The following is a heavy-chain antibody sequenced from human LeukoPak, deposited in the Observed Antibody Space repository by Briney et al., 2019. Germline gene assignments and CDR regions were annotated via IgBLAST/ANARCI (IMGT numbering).Heavy chain of an antibody. CDR2: VYSTGST. CDR3: ARHYDPPSYYSNYFDS. J-gene: IGHJ4*02. D-gene: IGHD3-22*01. CDR1: GGSISGYY. Sequence: PSETLSLTCTVSGGSISGYYWSWLRQPPGKGLEWIGYVYSTGSTYYNPSLKSRATISLDTSNKQFSLHLISVTAADTAMYYCARHYDPPSYYSNYFDSWGQGTLITVSS. V-gene: IGHV4-59*08.